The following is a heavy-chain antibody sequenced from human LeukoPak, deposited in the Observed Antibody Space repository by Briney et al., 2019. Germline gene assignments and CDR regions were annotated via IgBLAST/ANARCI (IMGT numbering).Heavy chain of an antibody. D-gene: IGHD3-16*01. CDR3: AKGYYDYVWGSYYFDY. J-gene: IGHJ4*02. CDR1: GFTFSSYA. CDR2: ISGSGGST. Sequence: GGSLRLSCAASGFTFSSYAMGWVRQAPGKGLEWVSAISGSGGSTYYADSVKGRFTISRDNSRDTLYLQMNSLRAEDTAVYYCAKGYYDYVWGSYYFDYWGQGTLVTVSS. V-gene: IGHV3-23*01.